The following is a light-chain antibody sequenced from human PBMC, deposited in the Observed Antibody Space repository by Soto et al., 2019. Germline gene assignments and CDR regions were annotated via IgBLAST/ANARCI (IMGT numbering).Light chain of an antibody. J-gene: IGKJ1*01. CDR3: QQFNSYPRT. CDR2: DVS. V-gene: IGKV1-13*02. CDR1: QGISSV. Sequence: AIQLTQSPSSLSASVGDRGIITCRASQGISSVLAWYQQKPGKVPKLLIYDVSSLESGVPSRFSGSGSGTDFTLTISSLQPEDVATYYCQQFNSYPRTFGQGTKVEIK.